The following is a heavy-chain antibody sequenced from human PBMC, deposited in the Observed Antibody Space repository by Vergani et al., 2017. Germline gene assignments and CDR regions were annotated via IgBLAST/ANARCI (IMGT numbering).Heavy chain of an antibody. V-gene: IGHV3-74*01. J-gene: IGHJ6*03. CDR3: ARDGWELLDYFYYMDV. Sequence: DVQLVESGGGLVQPGGSLRLSCTASGFTFSNYWMQWVRQAPGKGLMWVSRINSDGDSTSYADSVKGRFTISRDNAKNTLYLQMDSLRAEDTAVYYCARDGWELLDYFYYMDVWGKGTTVTVSS. D-gene: IGHD1-26*01. CDR2: INSDGDST. CDR1: GFTFSNYW.